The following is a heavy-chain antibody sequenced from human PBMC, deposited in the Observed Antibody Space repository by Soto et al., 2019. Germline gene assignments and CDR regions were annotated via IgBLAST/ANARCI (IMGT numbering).Heavy chain of an antibody. J-gene: IGHJ4*02. V-gene: IGHV3-74*03. CDR2: LNSDGSRSST. CDR1: GFLFSNYW. Sequence: GGSLRLSCAASGFLFSNYWMHWIRQAPGKGLVWVSELNSDGSRSSTTYAVSMKGRFTISRDNAKNSLYLEMNSLRAEDTAVYYCARESEDLTSNFDYWGQGTLVTVSS. CDR3: ARESEDLTSNFDY.